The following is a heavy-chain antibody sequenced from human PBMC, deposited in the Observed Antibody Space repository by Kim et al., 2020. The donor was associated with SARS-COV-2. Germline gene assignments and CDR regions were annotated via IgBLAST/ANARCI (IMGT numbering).Heavy chain of an antibody. CDR2: IYYSGST. D-gene: IGHD6-19*01. Sequence: SETLSLTCTVSGGSISSSSYYWGWIRQPPGKGLEWIGSIYYSGSTYYNPSLKSRVTISVDTSKNQFSLKLSSVTAADTAVYYCASYIHSQSSSSDYWGQGTLVTVSS. J-gene: IGHJ4*02. CDR1: GGSISSSSYY. V-gene: IGHV4-39*01. CDR3: ASYIHSQSSSSDY.